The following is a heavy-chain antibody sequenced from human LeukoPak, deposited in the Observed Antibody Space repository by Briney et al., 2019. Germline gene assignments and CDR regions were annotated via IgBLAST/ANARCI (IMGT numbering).Heavy chain of an antibody. CDR2: IYYSGST. D-gene: IGHD3-22*01. Sequence: GSLRLSCAASGFTFSSYSMNWVRQAPGKGLEWIGSIYYSGSTYYNPSLKSRVTISVDTSKNQFSLKLSSVTAADTAVYYCARAYAGPYDSSGYYYSSNPGDFDPWGQGTLVTVSS. V-gene: IGHV4-39*07. CDR1: GFTFSSYS. J-gene: IGHJ5*02. CDR3: ARAYAGPYDSSGYYYSSNPGDFDP.